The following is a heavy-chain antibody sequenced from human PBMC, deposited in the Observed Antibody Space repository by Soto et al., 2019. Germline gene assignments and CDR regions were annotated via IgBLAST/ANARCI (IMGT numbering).Heavy chain of an antibody. V-gene: IGHV3-53*01. D-gene: IGHD4-17*01. Sequence: PGGSLRLSCAASGFTVSSNYMSWVRQAPGKGLEWVSVIYSGGSTYYADSVKGRFTISRDNSKNTLYLQMNSLRAEDTAVYYCARAPRERDDYGDPVYFDYWGQGTLVTVSS. CDR2: IYSGGST. J-gene: IGHJ4*02. CDR3: ARAPRERDDYGDPVYFDY. CDR1: GFTVSSNY.